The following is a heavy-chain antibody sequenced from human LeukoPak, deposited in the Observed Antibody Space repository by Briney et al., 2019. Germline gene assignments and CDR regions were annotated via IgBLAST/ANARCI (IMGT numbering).Heavy chain of an antibody. CDR1: GGSISSSSYY. CDR2: IYYSGST. CDR3: ARGFQDGDYGLGDYGMDV. Sequence: PSETLSLTCTVSGGSISSSSYYWGWIRQPPGKGLEWIGSIYYSGSTYYNPSLKSRVTISVDTSKNQFSLKLSSVTAADTAVYYCARGFQDGDYGLGDYGMDVWGQGTTVTVSS. D-gene: IGHD4-17*01. V-gene: IGHV4-39*07. J-gene: IGHJ6*02.